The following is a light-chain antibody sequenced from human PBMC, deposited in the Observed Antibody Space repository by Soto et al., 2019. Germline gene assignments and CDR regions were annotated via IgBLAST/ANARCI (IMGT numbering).Light chain of an antibody. J-gene: IGKJ5*01. Sequence: EIVLTQSPATLSLSPGERATLSCRASQSVSSNLAWYQQKPGQAPRLLIYDASNRATGIPARFSGSGSGSDFTLTISSLEPEDIAVYYFQRVDPFGQGTLLEI. CDR1: QSVSSN. CDR2: DAS. CDR3: QRVDP. V-gene: IGKV3-11*01.